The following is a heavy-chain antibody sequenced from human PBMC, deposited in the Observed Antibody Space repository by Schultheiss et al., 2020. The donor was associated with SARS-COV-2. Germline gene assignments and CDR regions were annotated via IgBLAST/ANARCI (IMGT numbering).Heavy chain of an antibody. CDR3: ARPYSSGWYAGDY. CDR1: GFSFGDYG. D-gene: IGHD6-19*01. J-gene: IGHJ4*02. Sequence: GGSLRLSCTASGFSFGDYGMSWFRQAPGKGLEWVAVASYDGSREYNADSVKGRFTISRDNAKNSLYLQMNSLRAEDTAVYYCARPYSSGWYAGDYWGQGTLVTVSS. V-gene: IGHV3-30*03. CDR2: ASYDGSRE.